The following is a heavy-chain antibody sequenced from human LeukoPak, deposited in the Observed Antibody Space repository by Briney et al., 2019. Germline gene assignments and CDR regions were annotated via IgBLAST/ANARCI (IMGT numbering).Heavy chain of an antibody. CDR1: GFTFSSYS. CDR3: AKRDGYNSYDY. V-gene: IGHV3-48*02. J-gene: IGHJ4*02. D-gene: IGHD5-24*01. CDR2: ISSSSSTI. Sequence: GGSLRLSCAASGFTFSSYSMNWVRQAPGKGLEWVSYISSSSSTIYYADSVKGRFTISRDNAKNSLYLQMSSLRDEDTAVYYCAKRDGYNSYDYWGQGTLVTVSS.